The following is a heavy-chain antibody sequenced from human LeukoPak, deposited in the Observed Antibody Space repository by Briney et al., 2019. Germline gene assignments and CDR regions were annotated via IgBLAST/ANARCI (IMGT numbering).Heavy chain of an antibody. Sequence: SQTLSLTCAVSGGSISSGGYSWSWIRQPPGKGLEWIGYIYHSGSTYYNPSLKSRVTISVDRSKNQSSLKPSSVTAADTAVYYCARVSYGGNSDQPLDPWGQGTLVTVSS. CDR1: GGSISSGGYS. CDR2: IYHSGST. CDR3: ARVSYGGNSDQPLDP. V-gene: IGHV4-30-2*01. D-gene: IGHD4-23*01. J-gene: IGHJ5*02.